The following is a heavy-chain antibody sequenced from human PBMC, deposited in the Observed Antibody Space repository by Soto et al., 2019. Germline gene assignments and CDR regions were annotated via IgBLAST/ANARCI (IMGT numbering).Heavy chain of an antibody. D-gene: IGHD1-26*01. Sequence: RLSCGGSGFTFSSYGMRWVRQAPGKGLEWVAAISFDGSNGYYGDSVKGRFTISRDNSKNTLYLQMNSLRPEDTAVYYCAKDGNWELLPSTGMDVWGQGTTVTVSS. CDR1: GFTFSSYG. CDR3: AKDGNWELLPSTGMDV. J-gene: IGHJ6*02. V-gene: IGHV3-30*18. CDR2: ISFDGSNG.